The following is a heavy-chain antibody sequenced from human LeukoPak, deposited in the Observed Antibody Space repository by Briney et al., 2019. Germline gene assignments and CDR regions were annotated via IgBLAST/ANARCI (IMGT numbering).Heavy chain of an antibody. Sequence: PGASVKVSCKAFGGTFSSYAISWVRQAPGQGLEWMGGIIPIFGTANYAQKFQGRVTITADKSTSTAYMELSSLRSEDTAVYYCARRGYSYGQFDYWGQGTLVTVSS. V-gene: IGHV1-69*06. CDR1: GGTFSSYA. D-gene: IGHD5-18*01. CDR3: ARRGYSYGQFDY. CDR2: IIPIFGTA. J-gene: IGHJ4*02.